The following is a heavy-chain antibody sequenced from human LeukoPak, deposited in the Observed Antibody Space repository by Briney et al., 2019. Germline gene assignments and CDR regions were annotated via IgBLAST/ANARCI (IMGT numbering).Heavy chain of an antibody. V-gene: IGHV1-69*04. CDR3: ARGPSGYYDY. CDR2: IIPIFGIA. CDR1: GGTFSSYA. J-gene: IGHJ4*02. D-gene: IGHD2-15*01. Sequence: SVKVSCKASGGTFSSYAISWVRQAPGQGLEWMGRIIPIFGIANYAQKFQGRVTITADKSTSTAYMELSRLRSEDTAVYYGARGPSGYYDYWGQGTLVTVSS.